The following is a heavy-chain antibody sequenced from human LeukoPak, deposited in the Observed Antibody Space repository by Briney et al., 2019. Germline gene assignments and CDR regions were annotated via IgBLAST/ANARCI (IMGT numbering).Heavy chain of an antibody. CDR2: INSDGSST. V-gene: IGHV3-74*01. Sequence: GGSLRLSCAASGFTFSTYWMHWVRQAPGKGLVWVSSINSDGSSTSYADSVRGRFTISRDNAKNTLYLQMNSLRAEDTAVYYCARARFGGRIIYYMDVWGKGTTVTVSS. CDR1: GFTFSTYW. CDR3: ARARFGGRIIYYMDV. D-gene: IGHD3-10*01. J-gene: IGHJ6*03.